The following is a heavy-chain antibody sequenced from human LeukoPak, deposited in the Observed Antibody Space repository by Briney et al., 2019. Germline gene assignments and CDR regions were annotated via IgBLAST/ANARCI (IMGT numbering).Heavy chain of an antibody. CDR2: ISYDGTNK. V-gene: IGHV3-30*03. D-gene: IGHD5-12*01. CDR3: ARGNWLRLEGGLFDY. CDR1: GFRFSNYG. J-gene: IGHJ4*02. Sequence: GGSLRLSCAASGFRFSNYGMHWVRQAPGKGLEWVAVISYDGTNKYYAASVKGRFTISRDNSKNTLYLQMNSLRAEDTAVYYCARGNWLRLEGGLFDYWGQGTLVTVSS.